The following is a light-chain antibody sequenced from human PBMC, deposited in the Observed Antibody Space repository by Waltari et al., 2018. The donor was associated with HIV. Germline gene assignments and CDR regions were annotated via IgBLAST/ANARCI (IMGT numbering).Light chain of an antibody. CDR3: QSYDSSLSGSVV. V-gene: IGLV1-40*01. CDR1: SSNIGAGYD. CDR2: GDN. J-gene: IGLJ2*01. Sequence: QSALTQPPSVSGAPGQRVTISCTGSSSNIGAGYDVHWYRQLPGTAPKLLIYGDNNRPSGVPDRFSGSKSGTSASLAITGLQAEDEANYYCQSYDSSLSGSVVFGGGTKLTVL.